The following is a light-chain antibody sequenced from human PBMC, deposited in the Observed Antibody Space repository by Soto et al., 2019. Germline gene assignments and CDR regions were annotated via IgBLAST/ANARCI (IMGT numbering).Light chain of an antibody. V-gene: IGLV2-23*02. Sequence: QSALTQPASVSGSPGQSITISCTGTSSDVGSYDLVSWYQQHPGKAPKLMIYEVSQRPSGVSNRFSGSKSGNTASLTVSGLQAEDEAEYYCCSYAGSSTLLFGGGTKLTVL. CDR2: EVS. J-gene: IGLJ2*01. CDR3: CSYAGSSTLL. CDR1: SSDVGSYDL.